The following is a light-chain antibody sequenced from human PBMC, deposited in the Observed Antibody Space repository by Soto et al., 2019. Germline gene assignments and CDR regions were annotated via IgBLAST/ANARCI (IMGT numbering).Light chain of an antibody. CDR1: QTVDSTY. CDR3: QQYGSSPYT. Sequence: VLTQSPGTLSLSPGERATLSCRASQTVDSTYLAWYQQKPGQAPGLLVYRASSTAAGGLDRFSGSGSGTDFTLTISRLEPEDFAVYYCQQYGSSPYTFGQGTKLEIK. V-gene: IGKV3-20*01. CDR2: RAS. J-gene: IGKJ2*01.